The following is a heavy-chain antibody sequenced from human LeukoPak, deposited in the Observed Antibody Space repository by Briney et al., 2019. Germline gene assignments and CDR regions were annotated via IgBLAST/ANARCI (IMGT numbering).Heavy chain of an antibody. CDR1: GYTFTSYD. CDR2: MNPNSGNT. V-gene: IGHV1-8*01. CDR3: ARVVPNWRVRRLGRYYYGMDV. D-gene: IGHD6-6*01. J-gene: IGHJ6*02. Sequence: ASVKVPCKASGYTFTSYDINWVRQATGQGLEWMGWMNPNSGNTGYAQKFQGRVTMTRNTSISTAYMELSSLRSEDTAVYYCARVVPNWRVRRLGRYYYGMDVWGQGTTVTVSS.